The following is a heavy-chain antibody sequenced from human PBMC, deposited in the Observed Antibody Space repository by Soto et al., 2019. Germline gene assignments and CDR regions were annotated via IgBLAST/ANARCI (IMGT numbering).Heavy chain of an antibody. V-gene: IGHV3-30-3*01. CDR1: GFTFSSYA. Sequence: GGSLRLSCAASGFTFSSYAMHWDRQAPGKGLEWVAVISYDGSNKYYADSVKGRFTISRDNSKNTLYLQMNSLRAEDTAMYYFARDRSSSGWYGDYSYYYGMDVWGQGTTVTVSS. J-gene: IGHJ6*02. D-gene: IGHD6-19*01. CDR3: ARDRSSSGWYGDYSYYYGMDV. CDR2: ISYDGSNK.